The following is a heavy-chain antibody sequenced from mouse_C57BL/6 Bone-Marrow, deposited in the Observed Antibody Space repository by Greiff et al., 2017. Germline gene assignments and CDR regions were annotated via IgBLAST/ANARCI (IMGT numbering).Heavy chain of an antibody. Sequence: QVQLQQSGAELVKPGASVKMSCTASGYTFTSYCITWVKQRPGQGLEWIGDIYPGSGSTKYNAKFKSKATLTVDTSSSTAYTQLSSLTSEDSAVYYCARFTYGSRGGYWGQGTTLTVSS. J-gene: IGHJ2*01. CDR3: ARFTYGSRGGY. CDR1: GYTFTSYC. V-gene: IGHV1-55*01. CDR2: IYPGSGST. D-gene: IGHD1-1*01.